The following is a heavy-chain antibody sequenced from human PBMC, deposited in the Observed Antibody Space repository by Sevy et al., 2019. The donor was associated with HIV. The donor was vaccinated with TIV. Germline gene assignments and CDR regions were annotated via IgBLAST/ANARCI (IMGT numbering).Heavy chain of an antibody. V-gene: IGHV4-59*01. CDR1: GDSMNTYY. CDR3: ARLGPGDNWFAP. J-gene: IGHJ5*02. D-gene: IGHD7-27*01. Sequence: SETLSLTCTVTGDSMNTYYWAWIRQPPGKSLEWVGYILYSGSTEYSPSLKSRVTMALDKSMNGVSLRLSSVTAADTAVYYCARLGPGDNWFAPWGQGRLVTDSS. CDR2: ILYSGST.